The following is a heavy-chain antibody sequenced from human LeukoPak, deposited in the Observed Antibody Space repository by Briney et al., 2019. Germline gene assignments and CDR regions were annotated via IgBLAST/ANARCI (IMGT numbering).Heavy chain of an antibody. J-gene: IGHJ4*02. Sequence: ASVKVSCKASGGTFSSYAISWVRQAPGQGLEWMGGIIPIFGTANYAQKFQGRVTITTDESTSTAYMELNSLRSEDTAVYYCARDFYGSGSYDYWGQGTLVTVSS. CDR3: ARDFYGSGSYDY. V-gene: IGHV1-69*05. CDR1: GGTFSSYA. CDR2: IIPIFGTA. D-gene: IGHD3-10*01.